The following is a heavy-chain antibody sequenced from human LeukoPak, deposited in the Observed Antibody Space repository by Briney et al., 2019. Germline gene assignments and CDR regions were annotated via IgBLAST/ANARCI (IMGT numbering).Heavy chain of an antibody. J-gene: IGHJ4*02. Sequence: GGSLRLSCAASGFTFSNFAMNWVRQAPGKGLEWVSGIGTSGGSTYSADAVKGRFTISRDNSKNTLYLQMNSLRAEDTAVYYCAKDQDYIGPASYIPNLPFDYWGQGTLVTVSS. CDR3: AKDQDYIGPASYIPNLPFDY. CDR1: GFTFSNFA. CDR2: IGTSGGST. V-gene: IGHV3-23*01. D-gene: IGHD4/OR15-4a*01.